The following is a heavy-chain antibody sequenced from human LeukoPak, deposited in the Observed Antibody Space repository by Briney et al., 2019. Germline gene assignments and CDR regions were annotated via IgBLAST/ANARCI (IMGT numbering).Heavy chain of an antibody. J-gene: IGHJ2*01. V-gene: IGHV4-59*01. CDR1: GGSINSYY. CDR3: ARGSIVVVTGSYWYFDL. Sequence: PSETLSLTCTVSGGSINSYYWSWIRQPPGKGLEWIGYIYYTGSTNYNPSLTSRVTISVDTSKNQFSLKLSSVTAADTAVYYCARGSIVVVTGSYWYFDLWGRGTLVTVSS. CDR2: IYYTGST. D-gene: IGHD3-22*01.